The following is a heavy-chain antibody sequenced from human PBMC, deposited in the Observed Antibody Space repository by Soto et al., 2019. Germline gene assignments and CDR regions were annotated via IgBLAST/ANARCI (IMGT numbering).Heavy chain of an antibody. V-gene: IGHV3-74*01. CDR1: GFTFSTYW. D-gene: IGHD3-10*01. Sequence: PGASLRLSFVVSGFTFSTYWMHWVRRAPGKGLVWVSRINSDGSSTSYADSVKGRFTISRDNAKNTLYLQMNSLRAEDTAVYYCARDLGPTNYYGSGSYSPPLRYWGQGTLVTVSS. CDR2: INSDGSST. J-gene: IGHJ4*02. CDR3: ARDLGPTNYYGSGSYSPPLRY.